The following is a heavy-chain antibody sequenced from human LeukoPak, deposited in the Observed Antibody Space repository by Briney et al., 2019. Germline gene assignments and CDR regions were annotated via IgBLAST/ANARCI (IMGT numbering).Heavy chain of an antibody. J-gene: IGHJ6*03. CDR1: GGSFSGYY. V-gene: IGHV4-34*01. CDR2: INHSGST. Sequence: PSETLSLTCAVYGGSFSGYYWSWIRQPPGKGLQWIGEINHSGSTNYNPSLKSRVTISVDTSKNQFSLKLSSVTAADTAVYYCARGLHIAARPGNYYYYYMDVWGKGTMVTVSS. CDR3: ARGLHIAARPGNYYYYYMDV. D-gene: IGHD6-6*01.